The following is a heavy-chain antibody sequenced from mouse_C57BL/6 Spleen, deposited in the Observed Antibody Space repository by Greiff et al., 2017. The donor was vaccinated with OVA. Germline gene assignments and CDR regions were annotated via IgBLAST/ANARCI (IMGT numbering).Heavy chain of an antibody. CDR2: IDPENGDT. CDR3: TTFITTVVAPFAY. Sequence: VQLQQSGAELVRPGASVKLSCTASGFNIKDDYMHWVKQRPEQGLEWIGWIDPENGDTEYASKFQGKATITADTSSKTAYLQLSSLTSEDTAVYYCTTFITTVVAPFAYWGQGTLVTVSA. CDR1: GFNIKDDY. J-gene: IGHJ3*01. D-gene: IGHD1-1*01. V-gene: IGHV14-4*01.